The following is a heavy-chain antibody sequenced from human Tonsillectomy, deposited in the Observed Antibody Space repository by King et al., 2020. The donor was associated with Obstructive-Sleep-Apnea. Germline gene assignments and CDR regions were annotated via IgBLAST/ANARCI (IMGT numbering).Heavy chain of an antibody. CDR3: ARARCSGGSCYSYYFDY. D-gene: IGHD2-15*01. Sequence: VQLVESGGGLVQPGGSLRLSCAASEFTVSSNYMSWVRQAPGKGLEWVSGIYSGGSTYYADSVKGRFTISRHNSKNTLYLQMNSLRAEDTAVYYCARARCSGGSCYSYYFDYWGQGTLVTVSS. CDR1: EFTVSSNY. J-gene: IGHJ4*02. CDR2: IYSGGST. V-gene: IGHV3-53*04.